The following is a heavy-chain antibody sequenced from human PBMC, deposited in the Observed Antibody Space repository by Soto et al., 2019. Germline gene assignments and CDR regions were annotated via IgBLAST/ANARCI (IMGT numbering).Heavy chain of an antibody. Sequence: QVQLVQSGAEVKKPGSSVKVSCKASGGTFSSYTISWVRQAPGQGLEWMGRIIPILGIANYAQKFQGRVTITADKSTRTAYMELSSLRSEDTAVYYCARSPYQRLTGSGGENWGQGTLVTVSS. D-gene: IGHD6-25*01. CDR3: ARSPYQRLTGSGGEN. CDR2: IIPILGIA. J-gene: IGHJ4*02. V-gene: IGHV1-69*02. CDR1: GGTFSSYT.